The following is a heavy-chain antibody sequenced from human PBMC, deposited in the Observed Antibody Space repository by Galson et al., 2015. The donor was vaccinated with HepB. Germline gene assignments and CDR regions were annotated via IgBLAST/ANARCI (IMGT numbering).Heavy chain of an antibody. V-gene: IGHV3-7*03. CDR3: AREYYATGSHDY. J-gene: IGHJ4*02. CDR2: INPGGSDR. CDR1: GFSFSSYW. D-gene: IGHD3-10*01. Sequence: SLRLSCAASGFSFSSYWMTWVRQAPGEGLEWLANINPGGSDRYYGDSVKGRFTISRDNARNLLYLQMTSLRAEDTAIYYCAREYYATGSHDYWGQGTLVTVSS.